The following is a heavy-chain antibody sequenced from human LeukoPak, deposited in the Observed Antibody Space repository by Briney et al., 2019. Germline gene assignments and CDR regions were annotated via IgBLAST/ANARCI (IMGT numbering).Heavy chain of an antibody. CDR2: INPSGGST. J-gene: IGHJ4*02. D-gene: IGHD3-3*01. Sequence: ASVKVSCKASGYTFTSYYMHWVRQAPGQGLEWMGIINPSGGSTSYAQKFQGRVTMTRDTSTSTVYMELSSLRSEDTAVYYCAGDRSNDYTPSYFDYWGQGTLVTVSS. CDR3: AGDRSNDYTPSYFDY. CDR1: GYTFTSYY. V-gene: IGHV1-46*01.